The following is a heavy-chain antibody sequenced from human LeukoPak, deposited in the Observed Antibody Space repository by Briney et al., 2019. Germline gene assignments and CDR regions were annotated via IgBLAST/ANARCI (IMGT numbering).Heavy chain of an antibody. V-gene: IGHV1-18*01. CDR1: GYTFTNYG. Sequence: GASVKVSCKASGYTFTNYGITWVRQAPGQGLEWMGWISAYNGDTNYAQRFQGRITMTTDTSTTTAYMELRSLRSDDTAVYYCARVADYDFWSGYQDYWGQGTLVTVSS. J-gene: IGHJ4*02. D-gene: IGHD3-3*01. CDR3: ARVADYDFWSGYQDY. CDR2: ISAYNGDT.